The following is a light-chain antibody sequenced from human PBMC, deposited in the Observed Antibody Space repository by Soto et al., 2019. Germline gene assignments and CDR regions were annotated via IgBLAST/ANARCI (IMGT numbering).Light chain of an antibody. J-gene: IGLJ1*01. CDR2: DVS. V-gene: IGLV2-14*01. CDR3: SSYTSSSTYYV. CDR1: SSDVGGYNY. Sequence: QSVLTQPASVSGSPGQSITISCTGNSSDVGGYNYVSWYQQHPGKAPKLMIYDVSTRPSGVSNRFSGSKSGNTASLSISGLQADYEADYYCSSYTSSSTYYVCASGTKVTGL.